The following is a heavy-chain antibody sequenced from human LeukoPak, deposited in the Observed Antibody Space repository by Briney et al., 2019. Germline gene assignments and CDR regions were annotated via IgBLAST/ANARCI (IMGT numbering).Heavy chain of an antibody. CDR2: ISYDGSNK. D-gene: IGHD2-15*01. Sequence: GGSLRLSCAASGFTFSSYAMHWVRRAPGKGLEWVAVISYDGSNKYYADSVKGRFTISRDNSKNTLYLQMNSLRAEDTAVYYCARSGLAAIKRMDVWGQGTTVTVSS. CDR1: GFTFSSYA. J-gene: IGHJ6*02. CDR3: ARSGLAAIKRMDV. V-gene: IGHV3-30-3*01.